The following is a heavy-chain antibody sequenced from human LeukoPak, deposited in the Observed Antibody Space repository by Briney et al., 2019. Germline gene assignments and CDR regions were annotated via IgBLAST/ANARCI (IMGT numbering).Heavy chain of an antibody. CDR1: GGSIRTSSYY. CDR3: ARDDPASYYSWFGT. D-gene: IGHD1-26*01. CDR2: IHYSGST. J-gene: IGHJ5*02. Sequence: SEILSLTCIVSGGSIRTSSYYWGWIRQTPGKGLEWIGSIHYSGSTYYNPSLKSRVTISVESTQFSLNLMSVTPADTATYYCARDDPASYYSWFGTWGQGILVTVSS. V-gene: IGHV4-39*07.